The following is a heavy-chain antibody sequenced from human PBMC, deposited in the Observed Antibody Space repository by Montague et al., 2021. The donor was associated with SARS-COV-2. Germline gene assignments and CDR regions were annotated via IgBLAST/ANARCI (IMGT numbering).Heavy chain of an antibody. Sequence: SLRLSRAASGFTFNRYTVNWVRQAPGKGLEWVSSISSSGTNTYYGDSAKGRFSNSRDNAESSVYLQMNSLRADDTAVYYCVRGAVADDAFEIWGQGTMVIVSS. CDR3: VRGAVADDAFEI. D-gene: IGHD6-19*01. V-gene: IGHV3-21*01. CDR1: GFTFNRYT. CDR2: ISSSGTNT. J-gene: IGHJ3*02.